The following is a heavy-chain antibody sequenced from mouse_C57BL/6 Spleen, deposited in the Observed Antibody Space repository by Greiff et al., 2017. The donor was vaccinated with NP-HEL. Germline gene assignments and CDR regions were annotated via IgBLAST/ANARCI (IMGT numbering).Heavy chain of an antibody. J-gene: IGHJ2*01. V-gene: IGHV1-39*01. D-gene: IGHD1-1*01. CDR1: GYSFTDYN. Sequence: LVESGPELVKPGASVKISCKASGYSFTDYNMNWVKQSNGKSLEWIGVINPNYGTTSYNQKFKGKATLTVDQSSSTAYMQLNSLTSEDSAVYYCARSGVPLYGSSSDYFDYWGQGTTLTVSS. CDR2: INPNYGTT. CDR3: ARSGVPLYGSSSDYFDY.